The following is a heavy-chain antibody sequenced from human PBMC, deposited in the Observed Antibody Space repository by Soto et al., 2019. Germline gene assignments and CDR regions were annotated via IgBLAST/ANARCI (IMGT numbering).Heavy chain of an antibody. CDR2: IYWDDDK. D-gene: IGHD2-15*01. J-gene: IGHJ4*02. Sequence: SGPTLVNPTQTLTLTCTFSVFSLSTSGVGVGWIRQPPGKALEWLALIYWDDDKRYSPSLKSRLTITKDTSKNQVVLTMTNMDPVDTATYYCAHRPSYCSGGSCYSGFDYWGQGTLVTVSS. V-gene: IGHV2-5*02. CDR3: AHRPSYCSGGSCYSGFDY. CDR1: VFSLSTSGVG.